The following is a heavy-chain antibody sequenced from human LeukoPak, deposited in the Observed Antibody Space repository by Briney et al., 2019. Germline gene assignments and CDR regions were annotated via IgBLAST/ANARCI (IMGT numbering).Heavy chain of an antibody. CDR1: GGSISGSNW. V-gene: IGHV4-4*02. D-gene: IGHD6-13*01. CDR3: ARGSSWYAD. Sequence: TLSLTCAVSGGSISGSNWWSWVRQSPGKGLEWIGEIYHSGSTNYNPSLKSRITISVDKSKNLFSLKLSSVTAADAGVYHCARGSSWYADWGQGTLVTVSS. J-gene: IGHJ4*02. CDR2: IYHSGST.